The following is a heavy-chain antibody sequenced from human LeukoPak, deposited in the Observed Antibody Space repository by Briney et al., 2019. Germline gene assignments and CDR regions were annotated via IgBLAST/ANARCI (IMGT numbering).Heavy chain of an antibody. CDR2: IYHSGST. V-gene: IGHV4-38-2*02. CDR3: ARDDLVVPAANPDDY. Sequence: SETLSLTCTVSGYSISSGYYCGWIRQPPQKGLEWIGSIYHSGSTYYNPSLKSRVTISVDTSKNQFSLKLSSVTAADTAVYYCARDDLVVPAANPDDYWGQGTLVTVSS. CDR1: GYSISSGYY. J-gene: IGHJ4*02. D-gene: IGHD2-2*01.